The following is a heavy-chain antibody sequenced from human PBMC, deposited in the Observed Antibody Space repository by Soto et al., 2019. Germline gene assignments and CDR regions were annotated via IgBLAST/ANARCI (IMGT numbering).Heavy chain of an antibody. J-gene: IGHJ6*02. Sequence: SETLSLTCAVSGGSINSSNWWSWVRQPPGKGLEWIGEIYHSGSTNYNPSLKSRVTISVDKSKNQFSLKLSSVTAADTAVYYCAREAGSYYDSSGSPPHYYYYGMDVWGQGTTVTVSS. CDR3: AREAGSYYDSSGSPPHYYYYGMDV. CDR2: IYHSGST. CDR1: GGSINSSNW. D-gene: IGHD3-22*01. V-gene: IGHV4-4*02.